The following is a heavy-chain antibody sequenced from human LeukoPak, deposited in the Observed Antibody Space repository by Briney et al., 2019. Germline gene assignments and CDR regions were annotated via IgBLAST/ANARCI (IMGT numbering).Heavy chain of an antibody. CDR3: ARPEYRYGYLLDY. D-gene: IGHD5-18*01. V-gene: IGHV1-2*02. CDR1: GYPFSGHN. CDR2: IDPTTGGT. J-gene: IGHJ4*02. Sequence: EASVKVSCKASGYPFSGHNIHWVRQAPGQGLEWVGWIDPTTGGTNYAQRFQSRVTLTRDTSITTADMELISLTSYVTAVYFCARPEYRYGYLLDYWGQGTLITVSS.